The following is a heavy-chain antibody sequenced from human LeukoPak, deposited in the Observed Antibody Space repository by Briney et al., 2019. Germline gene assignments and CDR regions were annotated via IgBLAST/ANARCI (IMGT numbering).Heavy chain of an antibody. CDR3: ARNFYYYMDV. CDR1: GGSISSSSYY. V-gene: IGHV4-39*07. Sequence: PSETLSLTCTVSGGSISSSSYYWGWIRQPPGKGLEWIGSIYYSGSTYYNPSLKSRVTISVDTSKNQFSLKLSSVTAADTAVYYCARNFYYYMDVWGKGTTVTISS. CDR2: IYYSGST. J-gene: IGHJ6*03.